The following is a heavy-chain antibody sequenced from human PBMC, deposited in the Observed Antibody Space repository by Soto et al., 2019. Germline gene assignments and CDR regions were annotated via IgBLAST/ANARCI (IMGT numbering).Heavy chain of an antibody. CDR1: GGSISSSNW. D-gene: IGHD6-6*01. V-gene: IGHV4-4*02. Sequence: SETLSLTCAVSGGSISSSNWWSWVRQPPGKGLEWIGEIYHSGSTNYNPSLKSRVTISVDKSKNQFSLKLSSVTAADTAVYYCARGRYSSSSPPFYWGQGTLVTVSS. J-gene: IGHJ4*02. CDR2: IYHSGST. CDR3: ARGRYSSSSPPFY.